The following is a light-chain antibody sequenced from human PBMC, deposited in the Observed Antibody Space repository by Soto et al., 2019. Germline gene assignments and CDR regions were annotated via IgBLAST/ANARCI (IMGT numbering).Light chain of an antibody. J-gene: IGKJ1*01. CDR2: GAS. CDR1: QSVSSSY. V-gene: IGKV3-20*01. Sequence: EIVLTQSPGTLSLSPGERATLSCRASQSVSSSYLAWYQQKPGQAPRLLIYGASSRATGIPDRFSGSGSGTGFTLTISRLEPEDFAVYYCQQYGSSYGAGTWTFGQGTKVEIK. CDR3: QQYGSSYGAGTWT.